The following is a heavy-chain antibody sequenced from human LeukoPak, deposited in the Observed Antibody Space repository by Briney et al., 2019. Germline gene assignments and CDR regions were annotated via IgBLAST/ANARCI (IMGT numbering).Heavy chain of an antibody. CDR1: GYTLTELS. CDR2: FDPEDGET. CDR3: ARVPTYPMIAATGTGGGDY. D-gene: IGHD6-13*01. J-gene: IGHJ4*02. Sequence: ASVKVSCKVSGYTLTELSMHWVRQAPGKGLEWMGGFDPEDGETIYAQKFQGRVTMTEDTSTDTAYMELSSLRSEDTAVYYCARVPTYPMIAATGTGGGDYWGQGTLVTVSS. V-gene: IGHV1-24*01.